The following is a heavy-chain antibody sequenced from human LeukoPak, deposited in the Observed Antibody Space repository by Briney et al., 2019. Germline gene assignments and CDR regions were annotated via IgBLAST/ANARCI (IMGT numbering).Heavy chain of an antibody. CDR1: GFTFSSYA. CDR2: ISGSGGST. V-gene: IGHV3-23*01. Sequence: SGGSLRLSCAASGFTFSSYAISWVRQAPGKGLEWVSAISGSGGSTYYADSVKGRFTISRDNSKNTLYLQMNSLRAEDTAVYYCAKHGSGSYYWYFGYWGQGTLVTVSS. CDR3: AKHGSGSYYWYFGY. J-gene: IGHJ4*02. D-gene: IGHD3-10*01.